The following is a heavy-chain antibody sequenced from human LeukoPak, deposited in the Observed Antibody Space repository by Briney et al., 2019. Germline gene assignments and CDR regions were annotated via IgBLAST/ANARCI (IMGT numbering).Heavy chain of an antibody. CDR2: IWYDGSNK. V-gene: IGHV3-30*02. D-gene: IGHD2-21*02. Sequence: PGGSLRLSCAASGFTFSSYGMHWVRQAPGKGLEWVAVIWYDGSNKYYADSVKGRFTISRDNSQNTLYLQMNSLRAEDTAVYYCAKERHSVTAFDYWGQGTLVTVSS. CDR1: GFTFSSYG. CDR3: AKERHSVTAFDY. J-gene: IGHJ4*02.